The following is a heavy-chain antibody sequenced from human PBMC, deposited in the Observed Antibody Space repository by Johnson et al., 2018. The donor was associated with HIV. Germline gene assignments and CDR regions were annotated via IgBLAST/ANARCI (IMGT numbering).Heavy chain of an antibody. CDR1: QFTFSSYY. V-gene: IGHV3-25*03. CDR2: VNPNGGST. D-gene: IGHD6-19*01. J-gene: IGHJ3*02. CDR3: AKLIRQWLVGHDAFDI. Sequence: VQLVESGGGLAKPAWSPRLSCAASQFTFSSYYMNCVRQAPGNGLELVGQVNPNGGSTYYADSVKGRFTISRDNSKNTLYLQMNSLRAEDTAVYYCAKLIRQWLVGHDAFDIWGQGTMVTVSS.